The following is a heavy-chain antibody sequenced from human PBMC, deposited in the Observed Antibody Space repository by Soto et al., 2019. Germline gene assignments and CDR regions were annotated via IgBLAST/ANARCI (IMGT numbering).Heavy chain of an antibody. CDR3: ASSGGIGAYFDY. CDR1: GFTFSSYG. J-gene: IGHJ4*02. D-gene: IGHD2-15*01. V-gene: IGHV3-30*03. Sequence: QVQLVESGGGVVQPGRSLRLSCAASGFTFSSYGMHWVRQAPGKGLEWVAVISYDGSNKYYADSVKGRFTISRDNSKNTVYLQMNSLRAEDTAVYYCASSGGIGAYFDYWGQGTLVTVSS. CDR2: ISYDGSNK.